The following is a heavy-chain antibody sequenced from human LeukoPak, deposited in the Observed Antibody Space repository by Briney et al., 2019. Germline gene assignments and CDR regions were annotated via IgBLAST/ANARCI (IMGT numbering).Heavy chain of an antibody. J-gene: IGHJ6*02. CDR2: ISAYNGNT. Sequence: ASVKVSCKASGYTFTSYGISWVRQAPGQGLEWMGWISAYNGNTNYAQKLQGRVTMTTDTSTSTAYMELRSLRSDDTAVYYCARGGDYSNLYYYYGMDVWGQGTTVTVSS. CDR1: GYTFTSYG. D-gene: IGHD4-11*01. V-gene: IGHV1-18*01. CDR3: ARGGDYSNLYYYYGMDV.